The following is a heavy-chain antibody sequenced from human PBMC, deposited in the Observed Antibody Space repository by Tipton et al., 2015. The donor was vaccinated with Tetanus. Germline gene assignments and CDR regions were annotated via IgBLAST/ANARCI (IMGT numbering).Heavy chain of an antibody. CDR2: MYYRGST. CDR1: GGSIYNRNFY. Sequence: TLSLTCSVSGGSIYNRNFYWGWIRQPPGKGREWIGSMYYRGSTYYNPSLKTRVTVSVDTSKNQFSLNVRSVTAADTAVYYCARVFVAEMCYFDPLGPGTLVTVSS. J-gene: IGHJ4*02. CDR3: ARVFVAEMCYFDP. V-gene: IGHV4-39*01. D-gene: IGHD2-15*01.